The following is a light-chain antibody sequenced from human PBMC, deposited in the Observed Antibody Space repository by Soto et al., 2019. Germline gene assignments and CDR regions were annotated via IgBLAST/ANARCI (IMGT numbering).Light chain of an antibody. CDR2: WAS. CDR1: QTIVYSSNNKNQ. Sequence: DIVMTQSPDSLAVSLGERATINCKSIQTIVYSSNNKNQLAWYQQKPGQPPKLLMYWASTRQSGVPDRFSGSESGTDFTLTISSLQAEDVAVYYCRQYNSPPYTFGPGTKLEI. CDR3: RQYNSPPYT. J-gene: IGKJ2*01. V-gene: IGKV4-1*01.